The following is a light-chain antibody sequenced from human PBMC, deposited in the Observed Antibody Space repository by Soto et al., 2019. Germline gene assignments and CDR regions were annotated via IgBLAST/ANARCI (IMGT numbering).Light chain of an antibody. CDR2: GAS. CDR1: QSVSSSY. CDR3: QHYGSSTGT. J-gene: IGKJ2*01. V-gene: IGKV3-20*01. Sequence: EIVLTQSPGTLSLSPGERATLSCRASQSVSSSYLAWYQHKPGQAPRLLIYGASSRATGIPDRFSGSGSETAFTLTISRLEPEDFAVYYCQHYGSSTGTFGQGTKLEIK.